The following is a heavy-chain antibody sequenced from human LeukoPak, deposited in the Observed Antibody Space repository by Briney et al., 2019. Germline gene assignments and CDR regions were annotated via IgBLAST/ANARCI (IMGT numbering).Heavy chain of an antibody. Sequence: TGGSLRLSCAASGFTFSSYSMNWVRQAPGKGLEWVSSISSSSSYIYYADSVKGRFTISRDNAKNSLYLQMNSLRAEDTALYYCARDRSRFRMGNIVGATCDYWGQGTLVTVSS. J-gene: IGHJ4*02. CDR2: ISSSSSYI. V-gene: IGHV3-21*04. CDR3: ARDRSRFRMGNIVGATCDY. CDR1: GFTFSSYS. D-gene: IGHD1-26*01.